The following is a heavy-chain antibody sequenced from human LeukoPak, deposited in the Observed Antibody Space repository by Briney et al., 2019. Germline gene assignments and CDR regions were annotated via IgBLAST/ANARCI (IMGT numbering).Heavy chain of an antibody. CDR2: IKSKSGGGTT. Sequence: GGSLRLSCAASGFTFSNAWMSRFRQAPGKGLEWVGRIKSKSGGGTTDYAAPVKGRFTISRDDSKNTLYLQMNSLKTEDTAVYYCTTYYYGSRGYYSYYFDYWGQGTLVTVSS. CDR1: GFTFSNAW. D-gene: IGHD3-22*01. CDR3: TTYYYGSRGYYSYYFDY. J-gene: IGHJ4*02. V-gene: IGHV3-15*01.